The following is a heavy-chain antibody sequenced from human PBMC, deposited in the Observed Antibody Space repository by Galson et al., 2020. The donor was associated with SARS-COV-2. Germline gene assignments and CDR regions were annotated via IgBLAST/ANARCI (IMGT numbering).Heavy chain of an antibody. D-gene: IGHD3-10*01. V-gene: IGHV4-38-2*01. CDR1: GYSISSGYY. CDR2: KYHSGAT. J-gene: IGHJ6*02. CDR3: ARVTYYDGMDV. Sequence: ASETLSLTCAVSGYSISSGYYWGWIRQPPGKGLEWIGNKYHSGATYQNPSLKSRVTMSVDTSKNQFSLNLRSVTAADTAVYYCARVTYYDGMDVWGQGTTVTVSS.